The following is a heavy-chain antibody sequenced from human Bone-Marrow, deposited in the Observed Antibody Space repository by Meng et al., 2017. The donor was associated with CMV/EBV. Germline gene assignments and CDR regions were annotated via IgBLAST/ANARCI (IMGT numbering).Heavy chain of an antibody. Sequence: GGSLRLSCAASGFTFSDYYMSWIRQAPGKGLEWVSYISSSGSTIYYADSVKGRFTISRDNAKNSLYLQMNSLRAEDTAVYYCARFEAGITIFGVTSGWFDPWGQGTLVTVSS. CDR3: ARFEAGITIFGVTSGWFDP. CDR1: GFTFSDYY. V-gene: IGHV3-11*04. J-gene: IGHJ5*02. D-gene: IGHD3-3*01. CDR2: ISSSGSTI.